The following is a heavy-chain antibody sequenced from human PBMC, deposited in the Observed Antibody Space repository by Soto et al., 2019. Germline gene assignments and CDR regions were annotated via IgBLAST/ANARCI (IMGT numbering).Heavy chain of an antibody. CDR1: GDSVSSNSAG. V-gene: IGHV6-1*01. Sequence: SQTLSLTCVISGDSVSSNSAGWNWIRQSPSRGLEWLGRTYYKSRWNNDYALSVKSRITINPDTSKNQFSLHLYSVTPEDTAVYYCTGITWFRGMDVWGQGTPVTVSS. CDR3: TGITWFRGMDV. J-gene: IGHJ6*02. D-gene: IGHD3-10*01. CDR2: TYYKSRWNN.